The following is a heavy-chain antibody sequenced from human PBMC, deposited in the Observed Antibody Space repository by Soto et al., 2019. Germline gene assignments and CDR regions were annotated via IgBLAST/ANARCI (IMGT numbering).Heavy chain of an antibody. CDR2: INPDNGNT. Sequence: ASVKVSCNASGYTLTSSGISWLRQAPGQVLECLVWINPDNGNTNYXXHLQGRVXXTTDTATSTAXMDLRXLRSDDTAVYYCARDQGITSFGVYSMYYYGMDVXX. CDR1: GYTLTSSG. J-gene: IGHJ6*02. CDR3: ARDQGITSFGVYSMYYYGMDV. V-gene: IGHV1-18*01. D-gene: IGHD3-3*01.